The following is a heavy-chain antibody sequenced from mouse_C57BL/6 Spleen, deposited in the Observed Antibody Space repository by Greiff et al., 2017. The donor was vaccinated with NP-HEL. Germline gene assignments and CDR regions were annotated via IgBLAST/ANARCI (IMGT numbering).Heavy chain of an antibody. J-gene: IGHJ1*03. CDR3: SSRSTMITHWYFDV. CDR1: GFTFSNYW. Sequence: EVHLVESGGGLVQPGGSMKLSCVASGFTFSNYWMNWVRQSPEKGLEWVAQIRLKSDNYATHYAESVKGRFTISRDDSKSSVYLQMNNLRAEDTGIYYCSSRSTMITHWYFDVWGTGTTVTVSS. V-gene: IGHV6-3*01. D-gene: IGHD2-4*01. CDR2: IRLKSDNYAT.